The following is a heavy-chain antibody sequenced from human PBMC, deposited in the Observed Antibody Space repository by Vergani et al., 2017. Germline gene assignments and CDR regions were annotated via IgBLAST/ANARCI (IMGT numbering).Heavy chain of an antibody. CDR2: ISSSSSYI. CDR3: ARRMVRGVDGPRGFDY. V-gene: IGHV3-21*01. D-gene: IGHD3-10*01. CDR1: GFTFSSYS. Sequence: EVQLVESGGGLVKPGGSLRLSCAASGFTFSSYSMNWVRQAPGKGLEWVSSISSSSSYIYYADSVKGRFTISRDNAKNSLYLQMNSLRAEDTAVYYCARRMVRGVDGPRGFDYWGQGTLVTVSS. J-gene: IGHJ4*02.